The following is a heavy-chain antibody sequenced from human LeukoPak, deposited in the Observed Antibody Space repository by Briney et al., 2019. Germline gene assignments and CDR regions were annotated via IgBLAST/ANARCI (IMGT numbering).Heavy chain of an antibody. CDR3: ARLCEGSTSCLEIDP. V-gene: IGHV4-38-2*01. Sequence: SETLSLTCAVSGYSISSGYYWGWIRQPPGKGLQWIGTIYHSGTTYYNPSLKSRVTISLDTSKNQFSLKLSSVTAADTAVYYCARLCEGSTSCLEIDPWGQGTLVTVSS. CDR1: GYSISSGYY. D-gene: IGHD2-2*01. CDR2: IYHSGTT. J-gene: IGHJ5*02.